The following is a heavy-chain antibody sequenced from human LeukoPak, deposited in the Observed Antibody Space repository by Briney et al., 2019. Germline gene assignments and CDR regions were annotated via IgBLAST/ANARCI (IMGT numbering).Heavy chain of an antibody. V-gene: IGHV3-30*02. Sequence: GGSLRLSCAASGFTFSTNGMHWVRQAPGKGLEWVAFIRYDGSNKYYADSVKGRFTISRDNSKNSLFLQMNSLRAEDTAVYYCAKDRGGGSYYTDWGQGTLVTVSS. J-gene: IGHJ4*02. D-gene: IGHD1-26*01. CDR2: IRYDGSNK. CDR3: AKDRGGGSYYTD. CDR1: GFTFSTNG.